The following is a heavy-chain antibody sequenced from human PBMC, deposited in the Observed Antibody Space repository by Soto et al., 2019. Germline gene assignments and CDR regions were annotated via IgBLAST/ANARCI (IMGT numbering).Heavy chain of an antibody. CDR2: IYHSGST. CDR3: ARGGQPLGLYDYYPLDV. D-gene: IGHD7-27*01. V-gene: IGHV4-30-2*01. J-gene: IGHJ6*02. CDR1: GGSISTSGYS. Sequence: QLQLQESGSGLVKPSQTLSLTCAVSGGSISTSGYSWSWIRQPPGKGLEWIGYIYHSGSTYYNPSLKSRLTISMDRSNNQFSLKLSSVTAADTAVYYCARGGQPLGLYDYYPLDVWGQGTAVTVSS.